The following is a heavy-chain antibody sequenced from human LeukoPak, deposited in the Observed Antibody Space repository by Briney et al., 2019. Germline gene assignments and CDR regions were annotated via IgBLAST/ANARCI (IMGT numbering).Heavy chain of an antibody. V-gene: IGHV3-53*01. CDR1: GFTVSSNY. CDR3: ARAPPGMYYFDY. D-gene: IGHD6-13*01. CDR2: IYSGGST. Sequence: GGSLRLSCAASGFTVSSNYMSWVRQAPGKGLEWVSVIYSGGSTYYADSVKGRFTISRDNSKNTLYLQMNSLRAEDTAVYYCARAPPGMYYFDYWGQGTLVTVSS. J-gene: IGHJ4*02.